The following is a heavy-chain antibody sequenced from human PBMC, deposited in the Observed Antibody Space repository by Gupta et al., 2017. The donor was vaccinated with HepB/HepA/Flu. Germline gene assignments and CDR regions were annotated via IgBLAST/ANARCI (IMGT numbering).Heavy chain of an antibody. Sequence: QGQWVQSGAEVKKPGASVKVSCKASGYTFTSYDIRWVRQASGQGLEWMGWMNPNTGERGSAQKFQGRFYITMNTYISTAYMEVSSCRYENTAVYFCARSGKMSGPGHYLDVWGPGTTVPGSS. CDR1: GYTFTSYD. V-gene: IGHV1-8*01. J-gene: IGHJ6*02. CDR3: ARSGKMSGPGHYLDV. D-gene: IGHD1-26*01. CDR2: MNPNTGER.